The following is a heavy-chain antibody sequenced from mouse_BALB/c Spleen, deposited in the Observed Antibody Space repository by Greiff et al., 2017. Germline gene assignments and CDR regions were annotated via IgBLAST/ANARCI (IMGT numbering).Heavy chain of an antibody. CDR1: GYTFTSYW. Sequence: VQLQQPGAELVKPGASVKLSCKASGYTFTSYWMHWVKQRPGQGLEWIGEINPSNGRTNYNEKFKSKATLTVDKSSSTAYMQLSSLTSEDSAVYYCARADYGNYFDYWGQGTTLTVSS. CDR2: INPSNGRT. D-gene: IGHD2-1*01. CDR3: ARADYGNYFDY. J-gene: IGHJ2*01. V-gene: IGHV1S81*02.